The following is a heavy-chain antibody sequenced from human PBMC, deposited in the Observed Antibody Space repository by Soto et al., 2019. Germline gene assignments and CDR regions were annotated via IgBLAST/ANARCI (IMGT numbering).Heavy chain of an antibody. Sequence: PGQSLKISCKPSVYIFNIYWIVWVHEKPVKVLECMGVIYPGDSDTRYSPSFQGQVSISVDKSISTAYLRWSSLKASDTAIYYCVRPDIPSRSSGYHYPFDFWGQGTQVTVSS. J-gene: IGHJ4*02. CDR2: IYPGDSDT. CDR1: VYIFNIYW. CDR3: VRPDIPSRSSGYHYPFDF. V-gene: IGHV5-51*07. D-gene: IGHD3-22*01.